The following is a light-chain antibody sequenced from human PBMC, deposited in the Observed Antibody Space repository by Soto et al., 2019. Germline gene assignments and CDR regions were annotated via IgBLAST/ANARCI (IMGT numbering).Light chain of an antibody. CDR3: QQRSNWPIT. CDR2: DAS. V-gene: IGKV3-11*01. Sequence: EIVLTQSPATLSLSPGERATLSCRTSQSVSKYFAWYQQKPGRAPRLLIYDASSRAAGIPARFIGSGSGTDFTLTISSLEPEEFAIYYCQQRSNWPITFGQGTRLEIK. J-gene: IGKJ5*01. CDR1: QSVSKY.